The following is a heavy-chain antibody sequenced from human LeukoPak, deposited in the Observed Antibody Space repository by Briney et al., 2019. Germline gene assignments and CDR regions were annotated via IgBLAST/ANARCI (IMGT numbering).Heavy chain of an antibody. CDR1: GFTFSSYD. J-gene: IGHJ4*02. CDR2: ISGSGGST. Sequence: GGSLRLSCAASGFTFSSYDMSWVRQAPGKGLEWVSAISGSGGSTYYADSVKGRFTVSRDNSKTTLYLQMNSLTAEDTALYFCAKDQSSGTYYDYWGQGTLVTVSS. CDR3: AKDQSSGTYYDY. V-gene: IGHV3-23*01. D-gene: IGHD1-26*01.